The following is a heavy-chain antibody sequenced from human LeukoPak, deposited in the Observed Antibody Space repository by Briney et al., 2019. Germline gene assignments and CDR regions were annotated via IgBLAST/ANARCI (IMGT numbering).Heavy chain of an antibody. D-gene: IGHD6-19*01. CDR1: GYTFTSYY. CDR3: ARGGYSSGWYLTLDY. CDR2: INPSGGST. J-gene: IGHJ4*02. Sequence: GASVKVSCKASGYTFTSYYMHWVRQAPGQGLEWMGIINPSGGSTSYAQKFQGRVTMTRDMSTSTVYMELSSLRSEDTAVYYCARGGYSSGWYLTLDYWGQGTLVTVSS. V-gene: IGHV1-46*01.